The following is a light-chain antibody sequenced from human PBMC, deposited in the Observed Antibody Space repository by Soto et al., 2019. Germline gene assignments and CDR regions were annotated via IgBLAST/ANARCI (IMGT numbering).Light chain of an antibody. Sequence: IQLTQSPSSLSASVGDRVTITCRAGQGISSYLGWYQQKPGKAPNLLIYDASTLHSGVPSRFSGGGSGTDFTLTISSLQPEAFETYYCQQVNVYPSTFGGGTKVDIK. V-gene: IGKV1-9*01. CDR1: QGISSY. CDR3: QQVNVYPST. CDR2: DAS. J-gene: IGKJ4*01.